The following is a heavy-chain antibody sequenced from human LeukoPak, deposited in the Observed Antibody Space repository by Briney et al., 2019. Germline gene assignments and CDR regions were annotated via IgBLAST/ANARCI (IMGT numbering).Heavy chain of an antibody. CDR3: ARSGIAVAGTFDY. CDR1: GGTFSSYA. CDR2: IIPIFGTA. Sequence: ASVKVSCKASGGTFSSYAISWVRQAPGQGLEWMGGIIPIFGTANYAQKFQGRVTITADESTSTAYMELSSLRSEDTAVYYCARSGIAVAGTFDYWGQGTLVTVPS. J-gene: IGHJ4*02. D-gene: IGHD6-19*01. V-gene: IGHV1-69*13.